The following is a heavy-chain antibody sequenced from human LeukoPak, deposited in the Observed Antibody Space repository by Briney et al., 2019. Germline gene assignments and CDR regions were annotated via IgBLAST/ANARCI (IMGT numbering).Heavy chain of an antibody. J-gene: IGHJ4*02. Sequence: PGGSLRLSCAASGFTFNSYAMNWVRQPTGKGLEWVSAIIGSGDMTYYADSVKGRFTISRDNSKNTLYLQMNSLRAEDTAVYYCARGGISGSYFWYFDYWGQGTLVTVSS. V-gene: IGHV3-23*01. CDR1: GFTFNSYA. D-gene: IGHD1-26*01. CDR2: IIGSGDMT. CDR3: ARGGISGSYFWYFDY.